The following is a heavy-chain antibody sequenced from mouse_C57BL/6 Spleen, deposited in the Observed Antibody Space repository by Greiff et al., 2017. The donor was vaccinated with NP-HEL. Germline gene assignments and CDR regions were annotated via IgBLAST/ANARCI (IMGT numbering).Heavy chain of an antibody. CDR1: GYTFTSYT. J-gene: IGHJ4*01. V-gene: IGHV1-4*01. CDR2: INPSSGYT. CDR3: ARYYYGSSYVSAMDY. Sequence: QVQLKQSGAELARPGASVKMSCKASGYTFTSYTMHWVKQRPGQGLEWIGYINPSSGYTKYNQKFKDKATLTADKSSSTAYMQLSSLTSEDSAVYYCARYYYGSSYVSAMDYWGQGTSVTVSS. D-gene: IGHD1-1*01.